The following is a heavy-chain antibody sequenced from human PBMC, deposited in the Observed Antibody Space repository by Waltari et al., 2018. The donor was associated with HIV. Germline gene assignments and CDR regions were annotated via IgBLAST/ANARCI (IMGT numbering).Heavy chain of an antibody. CDR1: GGSISSTSYY. V-gene: IGHV4-39*01. CDR2: SYYSGNT. Sequence: QLQLQESGPGLVKPSETLSLTCTVSGGSISSTSYYWGWIRQPPGKGLQWIGSSYYSGNTYYNPSLKSRVTISVDTSKNQFSLKLGSVTAADTAVYYCARSYCSSTSCYAVGALDIWGQGTMVTVSA. D-gene: IGHD2-2*01. CDR3: ARSYCSSTSCYAVGALDI. J-gene: IGHJ3*02.